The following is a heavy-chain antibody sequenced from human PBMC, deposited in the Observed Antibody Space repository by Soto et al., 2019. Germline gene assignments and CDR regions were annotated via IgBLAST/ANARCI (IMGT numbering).Heavy chain of an antibody. CDR2: INSDGSST. V-gene: IGHV3-74*01. CDR1: GFTFSSYW. J-gene: IGHJ2*01. CDR3: ARGGRLNCYFDL. Sequence: EVQLVESGGGLVQPGGSLRLSCAASGFTFSSYWMHWVRQAPGKGLVWVSRINSDGSSTSYADSVKGRFNISRDNAKNTLYLQMSSLRAEDTAVYYCARGGRLNCYFDLWGGGTLVTISA. D-gene: IGHD1-26*01.